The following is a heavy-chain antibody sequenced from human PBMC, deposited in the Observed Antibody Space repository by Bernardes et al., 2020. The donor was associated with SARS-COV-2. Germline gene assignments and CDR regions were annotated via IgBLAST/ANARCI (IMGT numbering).Heavy chain of an antibody. CDR1: GFTLNNFG. CDR3: AKRKQIFHLSEWDVGMDV. J-gene: IGHJ6*02. Sequence: GGSLRLSCAASGFTLNNFGIHWVRQAPGKGLEWVSLISYEGSKEFYADFVRGRFTISRDNSKRAVYLQMNSLGPEDTAVYYCAKRKQIFHLSEWDVGMDVGGQGTTVTVS. CDR2: ISYEGSKE. V-gene: IGHV3-30*18. D-gene: IGHD1-26*01.